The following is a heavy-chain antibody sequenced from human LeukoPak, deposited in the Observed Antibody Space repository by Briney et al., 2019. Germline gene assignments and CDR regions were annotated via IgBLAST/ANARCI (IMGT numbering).Heavy chain of an antibody. Sequence: PSETLSLTCTVSGGSISSYYWSWIRQPPGKGLEWIGYIYYSGSTNYNPSLKSRVTISVDTSKNQFSLKLSSVTAADTAVYYCARRLGPFAFDIWGQGTMVTVSS. CDR3: ARRLGPFAFDI. CDR2: IYYSGST. D-gene: IGHD2/OR15-2a*01. CDR1: GGSISSYY. V-gene: IGHV4-59*01. J-gene: IGHJ3*02.